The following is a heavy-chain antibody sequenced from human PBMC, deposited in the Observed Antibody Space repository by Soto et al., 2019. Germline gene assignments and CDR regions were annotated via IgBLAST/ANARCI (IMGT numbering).Heavy chain of an antibody. CDR1: GGSIRGYS. CDR3: AREETPVSPHYFYYGLDA. Sequence: PSETLSLTCTVSGGSIRGYSWSWIRQPPGKGLEWIGYVYHSGGTNYSPSFKDRVTISVDTTENQFSLKVNSVTAADTAVYYCAREETPVSPHYFYYGLDAWGQGTTVTVS. CDR2: VYHSGGT. V-gene: IGHV4-59*01. D-gene: IGHD4-17*01. J-gene: IGHJ6*02.